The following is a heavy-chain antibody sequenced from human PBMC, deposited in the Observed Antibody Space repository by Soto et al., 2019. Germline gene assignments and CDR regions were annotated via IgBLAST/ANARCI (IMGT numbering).Heavy chain of an antibody. CDR2: ISYDGSNK. V-gene: IGHV3-30*03. D-gene: IGHD6-19*01. Sequence: QVQLVESGGGVVQPGRSLRLSCAASGFTFSSYGMHWVRQAPGKGLEWVAVISYDGSNKYYADSVKGRFTISRDNSKNTLYLQMNSLRAEDTAVYYCASTWSSGWYYFDYWGQGTLVTVSS. J-gene: IGHJ4*02. CDR1: GFTFSSYG. CDR3: ASTWSSGWYYFDY.